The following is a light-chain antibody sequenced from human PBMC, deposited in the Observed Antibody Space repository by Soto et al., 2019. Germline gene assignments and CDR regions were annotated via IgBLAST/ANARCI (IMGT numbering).Light chain of an antibody. CDR3: QQYSSTFWT. CDR1: QSISSSY. Sequence: EHMLTQSPGTLSLSAGERATLSSRASQSISSSYLAWYQQKPGQAPRLLVYGASSRATGIPDRFSGSGSGTDFTLTISRLEPEDFALYYCQQYSSTFWTFGQGTKVDIK. V-gene: IGKV3-20*01. J-gene: IGKJ1*01. CDR2: GAS.